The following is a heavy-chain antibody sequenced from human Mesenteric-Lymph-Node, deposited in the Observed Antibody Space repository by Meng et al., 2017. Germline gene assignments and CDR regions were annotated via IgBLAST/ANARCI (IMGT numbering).Heavy chain of an antibody. D-gene: IGHD7-27*01. CDR1: GFTLTSYY. CDR3: TRDRAWGRTDY. Sequence: GESLKISCAASGFTLTSYYMHWVRQAPGKGLVWVSAINSDGSITTYADSVKGRFTISRDNAKSSLDLQMTSLRAEETAVYYCTRDRAWGRTDYWGQGTLVTVSS. CDR2: INSDGSIT. J-gene: IGHJ4*02. V-gene: IGHV3-74*03.